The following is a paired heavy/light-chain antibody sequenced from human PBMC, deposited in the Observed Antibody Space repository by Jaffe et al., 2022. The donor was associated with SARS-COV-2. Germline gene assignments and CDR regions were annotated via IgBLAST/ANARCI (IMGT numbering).Heavy chain of an antibody. J-gene: IGHJ4*02. Sequence: EVQLVESGGGLIQPGGSLRLSCAASGFTFSTYSMNWVRQAPGKGLEWVSYISGGSSTIYYADSVKGRFTISRDNAKNSLYLQMNSLRAEDTAVYYCARERALNAYGDYGSDYWGQGTLVTVSS. D-gene: IGHD4-17*01. CDR2: ISGGSSTI. CDR1: GFTFSTYS. CDR3: ARERALNAYGDYGSDY. V-gene: IGHV3-48*01.
Light chain of an antibody. J-gene: IGKJ3*01. V-gene: IGKV3-20*01. CDR2: GAS. CDR3: QQYGSSPFT. Sequence: EIVLTQSPGTLSLSPGERATLSCRASQSVSSTYLAWYQQKPGQAPRLLIYGASSRATGIPDRFSGSGSRTDFTLTISRLEPEDFAVYYCQQYGSSPFTFGPGTKVDIK. CDR1: QSVSSTY.